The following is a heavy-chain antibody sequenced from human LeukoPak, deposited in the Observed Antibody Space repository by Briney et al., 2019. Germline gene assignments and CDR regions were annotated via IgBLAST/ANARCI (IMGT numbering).Heavy chain of an antibody. Sequence: GGSLRLSCAASGFTFSDYYMSWIRQAPGKGLEWVSYISSSGSTIYCADSVKGRFTISRDNAKNSLYLQMNSLRAEDTAVYYCARACSGGSYKDDYWGQGTLVTVSS. CDR1: GFTFSDYY. V-gene: IGHV3-11*01. J-gene: IGHJ4*02. CDR2: ISSSGSTI. D-gene: IGHD2-15*01. CDR3: ARACSGGSYKDDY.